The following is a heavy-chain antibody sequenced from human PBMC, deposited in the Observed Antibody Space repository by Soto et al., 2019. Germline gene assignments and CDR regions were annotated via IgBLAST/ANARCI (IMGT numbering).Heavy chain of an antibody. D-gene: IGHD6-19*01. CDR3: ARDARTSIAVAGTAFDY. Sequence: QVQLVESGGGVVQPGRSLRLSCAASGFTFSSYAMHWVRQAPGKGLEWVAVISYDGSNKYYADSVKGRFTISRDNSKNTLYLQMNSLSAEDTAVYYCARDARTSIAVAGTAFDYWGQGTLVTVSS. CDR1: GFTFSSYA. V-gene: IGHV3-30-3*01. CDR2: ISYDGSNK. J-gene: IGHJ4*02.